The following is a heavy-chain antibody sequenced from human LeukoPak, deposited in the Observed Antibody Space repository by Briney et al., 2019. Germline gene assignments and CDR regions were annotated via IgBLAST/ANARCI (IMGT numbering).Heavy chain of an antibody. J-gene: IGHJ4*02. CDR3: ARQLLWFGVPYFDY. CDR1: GYSFTSYW. D-gene: IGHD3-10*01. V-gene: IGHV5-51*01. CDR2: IYPGDSDT. Sequence: GESLKISCKSSGYSFTSYWIGWVRQIPGKGLEWMGIIYPGDSDTKYSPSFQGQVTISADKSISTAYLQWSSLKASDTAMYYCARQLLWFGVPYFDYWAQGTLVTVSS.